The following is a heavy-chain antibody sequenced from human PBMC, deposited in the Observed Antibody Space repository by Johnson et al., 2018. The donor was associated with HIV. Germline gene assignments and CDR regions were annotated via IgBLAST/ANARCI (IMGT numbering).Heavy chain of an antibody. V-gene: IGHV3-13*01. CDR2: IGSAGDT. Sequence: VQLVESGGGVVRPGGSLRLSCAASGFTFSSYAMSWVRQATGKGLEWVSTIGSAGDTFYPGSVKGRFTIFRENAKNSLYLQMNSLRAGDTAVYYCARWRDNRGAFDIWGQGQMVIVSS. D-gene: IGHD1-14*01. CDR1: GFTFSSYA. J-gene: IGHJ3*02. CDR3: ARWRDNRGAFDI.